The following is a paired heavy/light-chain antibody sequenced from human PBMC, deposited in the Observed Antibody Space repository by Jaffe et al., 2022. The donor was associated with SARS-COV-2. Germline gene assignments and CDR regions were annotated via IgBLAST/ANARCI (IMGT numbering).Light chain of an antibody. J-gene: IGLJ1*01. CDR1: SSDVGGYNY. CDR3: SSYAGSNNFV. V-gene: IGLV2-8*01. CDR2: EVS. Sequence: QSALTQPPSASGSPGQSVTISCTGTSSDVGGYNYVSWYQQHPGKAPKLMIYEVSKRPSGVPDRFSGSKSGNTASLTVSGLQAEDEADYYCSSYAGSNNFVFGTGTKVTVL.
Heavy chain of an antibody. CDR3: ARLIAAYWYFDL. D-gene: IGHD6-25*01. J-gene: IGHJ2*01. V-gene: IGHV4-28*01. Sequence: QVQLQESGPGLVKPSDTLSLTCAVSGYSISSSNWWGWIRQPPGKGLEWIGYIYYSGSTYYNPSLKSRVTMSVDTSKNQFSLKLSSVTAVDTAVYYCARLIAAYWYFDLWGRGTLVTVSS. CDR1: GYSISSSNW. CDR2: IYYSGST.